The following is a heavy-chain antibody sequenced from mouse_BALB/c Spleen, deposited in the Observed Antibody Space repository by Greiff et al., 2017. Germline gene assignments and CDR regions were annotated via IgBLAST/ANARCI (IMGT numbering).Heavy chain of an antibody. Sequence: EVQGVESGGGLVQPGGSRKLSCAASGFTFSSFGMHWVRQAPEKGLEWVAYISSGSSTIYYADTVKGRFTISRDNPKNTLFLQMTSLRSEDTAMYYCAREGYDDGGGYAMDYWGQGTSVTVSS. CDR2: ISSGSSTI. V-gene: IGHV5-17*02. CDR1: GFTFSSFG. CDR3: AREGYDDGGGYAMDY. J-gene: IGHJ4*01. D-gene: IGHD2-2*01.